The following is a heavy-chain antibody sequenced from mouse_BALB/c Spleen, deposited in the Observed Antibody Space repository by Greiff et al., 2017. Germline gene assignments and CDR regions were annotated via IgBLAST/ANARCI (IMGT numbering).Heavy chain of an antibody. CDR3: ARWLLLYYAMDY. Sequence: EVQRVESGGGLVQPGGSRKLSCAASGFTFSSFGMHWVRQAPEKGLEWVAYISSGSSTIYYADTVKGRFTISRDNPKNTLFLQMTSLRSEDTAMYYCARWLLLYYAMDYWGQGTSVTVSS. V-gene: IGHV5-17*02. CDR2: ISSGSSTI. D-gene: IGHD2-3*01. CDR1: GFTFSSFG. J-gene: IGHJ4*01.